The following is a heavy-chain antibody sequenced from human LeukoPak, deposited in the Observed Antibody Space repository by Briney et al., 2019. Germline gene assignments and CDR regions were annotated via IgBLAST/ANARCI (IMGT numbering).Heavy chain of an antibody. J-gene: IGHJ4*02. V-gene: IGHV3-23*01. Sequence: GGSLRLSCAASGFTFSSYAMSWVRQAPGEGLEWVSAISGSGGSTYYADSVKCRFTISRDNSKNKLYLQMNSLSAEDTAVYYCAKEGANYYDSSGYYYFFDYWGQGTLVTVSS. CDR3: AKEGANYYDSSGYYYFFDY. CDR2: ISGSGGST. CDR1: GFTFSSYA. D-gene: IGHD3-22*01.